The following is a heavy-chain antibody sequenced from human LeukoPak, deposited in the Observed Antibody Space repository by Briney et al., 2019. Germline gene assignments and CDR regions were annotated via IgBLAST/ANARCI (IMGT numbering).Heavy chain of an antibody. V-gene: IGHV4-30-2*01. CDR1: GGSISSGGYY. CDR2: IYHSGST. J-gene: IGHJ3*01. D-gene: IGHD3-22*01. Sequence: PSQTLSLTCTVSGGSISSGGYYWSWIRQPPGKGLEWIGYIYHSGSTYYNPSLKSRVTISVDRSKNQFSLKLSSVTAADTAVYYCARYGDSSGYVTPPDAFDVWGQGTMVTVSS. CDR3: ARYGDSSGYVTPPDAFDV.